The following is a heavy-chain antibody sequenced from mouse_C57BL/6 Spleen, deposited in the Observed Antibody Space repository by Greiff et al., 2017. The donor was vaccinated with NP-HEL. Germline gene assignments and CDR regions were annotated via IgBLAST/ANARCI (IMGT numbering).Heavy chain of an antibody. V-gene: IGHV1-63*01. CDR2: IYPGGGYT. CDR3: ARRSITTVVAHWYIDV. CDR1: GYTFTNYW. D-gene: IGHD1-1*01. J-gene: IGHJ1*03. Sequence: VQLQQSGAELVRPGTSVKMSCKASGYTFTNYWIGWVKQRPGHGLEWIGDIYPGGGYTNYNEKFKGKATLTADKSSSTAYMELRSLTSEDSAVYFWARRSITTVVAHWYIDVWGTGTTVTVSS.